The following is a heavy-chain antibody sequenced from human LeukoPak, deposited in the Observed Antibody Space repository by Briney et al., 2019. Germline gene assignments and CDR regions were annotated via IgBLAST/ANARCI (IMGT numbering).Heavy chain of an antibody. J-gene: IGHJ4*02. V-gene: IGHV3-23*01. Sequence: GGSLRLSCAASGFTFSSYAMSWVRQAPGKGLEWVSAISGSGGSTYYADSVKGRFTISRDNSKNTLYLQMNSLRAEDTAVYYCAKDLVHYYDSSGYYPSFDYWGQGTLVTVSS. CDR3: AKDLVHYYDSSGYYPSFDY. CDR2: ISGSGGST. D-gene: IGHD3-22*01. CDR1: GFTFSSYA.